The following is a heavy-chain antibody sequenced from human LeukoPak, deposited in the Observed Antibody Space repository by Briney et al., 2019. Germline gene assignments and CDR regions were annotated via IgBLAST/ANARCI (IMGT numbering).Heavy chain of an antibody. CDR2: IYRNSGGT. Sequence: ASVMVSCMASGYTFTDYYMHWVRRAPGQGLEWMGWIYRNSGGTNYAENLQGRVPMIRETSISTAYMGLCRQRSDDTAVYFCARSRCDYYLGSWGQGTLVNVSS. V-gene: IGHV1-2*02. J-gene: IGHJ1*01. CDR1: GYTFTDYY. CDR3: ARSRCDYYLGS. D-gene: IGHD3-22*01.